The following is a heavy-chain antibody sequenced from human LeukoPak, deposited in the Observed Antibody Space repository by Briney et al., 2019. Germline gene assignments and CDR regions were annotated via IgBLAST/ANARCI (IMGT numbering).Heavy chain of an antibody. J-gene: IGHJ4*02. CDR3: AKGLVPAAIRVVDY. Sequence: GGSLRLSCAASGFTFSSYAMSWVRQAPGKGLEWVSAISASGGSTYYSDSVKGRFTISRDNSQNTLYLQVNSLRAEDTAVYYCAKGLVPAAIRVVDYWGQGTLVTVSS. CDR1: GFTFSSYA. CDR2: ISASGGST. D-gene: IGHD2-2*01. V-gene: IGHV3-23*01.